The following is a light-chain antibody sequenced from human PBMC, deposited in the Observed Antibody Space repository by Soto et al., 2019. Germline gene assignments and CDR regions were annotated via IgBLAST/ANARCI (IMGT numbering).Light chain of an antibody. J-gene: IGKJ1*01. CDR3: QQSYSTPPT. Sequence: DIPLTQSPSSLSASVLDGVTMXRRASQGISNYLAWYQQKPGKVPKLLIYAASPLQSGVPSRFSGSGSGTDFTLTISSLQPEDFATYYCQQSYSTPPTFGQGTKV. V-gene: IGKV1-27*01. CDR1: QGISNY. CDR2: AAS.